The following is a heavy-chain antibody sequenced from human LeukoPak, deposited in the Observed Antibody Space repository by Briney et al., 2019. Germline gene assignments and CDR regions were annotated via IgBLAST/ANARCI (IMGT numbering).Heavy chain of an antibody. V-gene: IGHV3-7*01. Sequence: GGSLRLSCAASGFTFRNNWMSWVRQTPGKGLEWVANINQDGSDKYYVDSVKGRFTISRDNSKNSLYLQMNSLRAEDTAVYYCARDASITMVRGPSGYWGQGTLVTVSS. CDR3: ARDASITMVRGPSGY. J-gene: IGHJ4*02. CDR2: INQDGSDK. CDR1: GFTFRNNW. D-gene: IGHD3-10*01.